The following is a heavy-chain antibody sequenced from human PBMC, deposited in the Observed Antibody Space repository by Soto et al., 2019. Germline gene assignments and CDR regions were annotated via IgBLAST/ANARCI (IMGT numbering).Heavy chain of an antibody. CDR3: AKSCGGDCYGWFDP. V-gene: IGHV3-30*18. Sequence: TGGSLRLSCVASGFTFSSYGMHWVRQAPGKGLEWVAVISYDGSNKYYADSVKGRFTISRDNSKNTLYLQMNSLRAEDTAVYYCAKSCGGDCYGWFDPWGQGTLVTVSS. D-gene: IGHD2-21*02. J-gene: IGHJ5*02. CDR2: ISYDGSNK. CDR1: GFTFSSYG.